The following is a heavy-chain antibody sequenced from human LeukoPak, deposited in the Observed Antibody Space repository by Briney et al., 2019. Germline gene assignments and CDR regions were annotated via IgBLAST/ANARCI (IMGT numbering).Heavy chain of an antibody. D-gene: IGHD6-6*01. Sequence: SVKVSCKASGGTFSSYAISWVRQAPGQGLEWMGGIIPIFGTANYAQKLQGRVTITTDESTSTAYMELSSLRSEDTAVYYCARGPLGYSSSSYFDHWGQGTLITVSS. V-gene: IGHV1-69*05. CDR1: GGTFSSYA. CDR2: IIPIFGTA. CDR3: ARGPLGYSSSSYFDH. J-gene: IGHJ4*02.